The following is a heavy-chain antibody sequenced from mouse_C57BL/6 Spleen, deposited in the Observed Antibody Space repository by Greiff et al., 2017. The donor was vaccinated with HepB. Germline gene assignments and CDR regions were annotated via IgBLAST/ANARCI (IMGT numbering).Heavy chain of an antibody. Sequence: EVMLVESGGGLVKPGGSLKLSCAASGFTFSSYAMSWVRQTPEKRLEWVATISDGGSYTYYPDNVKGRFTISRDNAKNNLYLQMSHLKSEDTAMYYCARVTVVSYYFDYWGQGTTLTVSS. J-gene: IGHJ2*01. D-gene: IGHD1-1*01. CDR1: GFTFSSYA. CDR3: ARVTVVSYYFDY. V-gene: IGHV5-4*03. CDR2: ISDGGSYT.